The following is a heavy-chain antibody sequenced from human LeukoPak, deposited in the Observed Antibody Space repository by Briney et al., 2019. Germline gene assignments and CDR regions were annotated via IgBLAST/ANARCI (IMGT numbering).Heavy chain of an antibody. Sequence: GGSLRLSCAASGFTFSSYWMNWARQAPGKRPEWVAIIYDTDTRVYTDSVKGRFTISRDNSENTVSLQMNSLRVEDTAVYYCARSRAFDYWGRGTLVTVSS. CDR3: ARSRAFDY. CDR2: IYDTDTR. J-gene: IGHJ4*02. V-gene: IGHV3-53*01. CDR1: GFTFSSYW.